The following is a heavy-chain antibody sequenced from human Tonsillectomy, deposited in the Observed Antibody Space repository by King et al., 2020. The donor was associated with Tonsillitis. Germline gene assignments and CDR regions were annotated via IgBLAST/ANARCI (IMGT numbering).Heavy chain of an antibody. CDR3: SPRPGTVTTRVDP. J-gene: IGHJ5*02. CDR2: ISGRGGST. V-gene: IGHV3-23*04. CDR1: GFTFSSYA. D-gene: IGHD4-17*01. Sequence: VQLVESGGGLVQPGGSLRLSCAASGFTFSSYAMSWVRQAPGKGLEWVSAISGRGGSTYYADSVKGRFPISRDNSKNTLYLQINSLSAEDTDVYYCSPRPGTVTTRVDPWGQGTLVTVSS.